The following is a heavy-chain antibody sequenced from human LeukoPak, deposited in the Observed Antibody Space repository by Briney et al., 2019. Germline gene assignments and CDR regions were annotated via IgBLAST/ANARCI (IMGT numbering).Heavy chain of an antibody. J-gene: IGHJ4*02. Sequence: SETLSLTCTVSGGSISSYYWSWIRQPPGKGLEWIGYIYTSGSTNYNPSLKSRVTISVDTSKNQFSLKLSSVTAADTAVYYCARHPTGGEFDYWGQGTLVTVSS. D-gene: IGHD3-16*01. V-gene: IGHV4-4*09. CDR3: ARHPTGGEFDY. CDR2: IYTSGST. CDR1: GGSISSYY.